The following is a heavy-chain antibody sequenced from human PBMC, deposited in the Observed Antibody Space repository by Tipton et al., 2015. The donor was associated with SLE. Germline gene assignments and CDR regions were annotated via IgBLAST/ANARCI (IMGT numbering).Heavy chain of an antibody. CDR3: ARHHLGVVVAATRYDAFDV. D-gene: IGHD2-15*01. CDR2: IYYSGST. V-gene: IGHV4-39*01. CDR1: GGSISSSSYY. J-gene: IGHJ3*01. Sequence: TLSLTCTVSGGSISSSSYYWGWIRQPPGKGLEWIGSIYYSGSTYYNPSLKSRVTISVDTSKNHFSLKRSSVTAADTAVYYCARHHLGVVVAATRYDAFDVWGQGTMVTVSS.